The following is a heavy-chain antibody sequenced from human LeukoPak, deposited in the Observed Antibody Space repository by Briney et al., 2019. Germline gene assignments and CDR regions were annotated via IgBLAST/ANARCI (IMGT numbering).Heavy chain of an antibody. CDR2: IYPGDSDT. V-gene: IGHV5-51*01. Sequence: GESLKISCEGSGYSFTSYWIGWVRQMPGKGLEWMGIIYPGDSDTRYSPSFQGQVTISADKSISTAYLQWSSLKASDTAMYYCARHEAGAYGSGSPIDYWGQGTLVTVSS. CDR1: GYSFTSYW. J-gene: IGHJ4*02. CDR3: ARHEAGAYGSGSPIDY. D-gene: IGHD3-10*01.